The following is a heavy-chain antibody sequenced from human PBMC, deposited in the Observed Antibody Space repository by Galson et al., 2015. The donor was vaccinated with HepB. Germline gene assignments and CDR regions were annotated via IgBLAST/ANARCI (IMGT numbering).Heavy chain of an antibody. CDR1: GFTFSSYS. Sequence: SLRLSCAASGFTFSSYSMNWVRQAPGKGLEWVSYISSSSSTIYYADSVKGRFTISRDNAKNSLYLQMNSLRAEDTAVYYCARDGEPGGSYFERWLFDYWGQGTLVTVSS. V-gene: IGHV3-48*01. J-gene: IGHJ4*02. D-gene: IGHD1-26*01. CDR2: ISSSSSTI. CDR3: ARDGEPGGSYFERWLFDY.